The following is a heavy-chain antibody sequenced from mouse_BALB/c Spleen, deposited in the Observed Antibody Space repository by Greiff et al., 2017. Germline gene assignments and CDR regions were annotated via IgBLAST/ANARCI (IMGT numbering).Heavy chain of an antibody. J-gene: IGHJ4*01. CDR1: GFTFSSYG. D-gene: IGHD1-1*01. V-gene: IGHV5-6*01. Sequence: EVQLVESGGDLVKPGGSLKLSCAASGFTFSSYGMSWVRQTPDKRLEWVATISSGGSYTYYPDSVKGRFTISRDNAKNTLYLQMSSLKSEDTAMYYCARDYGRGAIDYWGQGTSVTVSA. CDR3: ARDYGRGAIDY. CDR2: ISSGGSYT.